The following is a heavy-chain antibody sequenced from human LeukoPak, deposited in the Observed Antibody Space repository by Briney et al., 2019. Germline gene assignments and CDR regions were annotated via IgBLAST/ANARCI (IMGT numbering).Heavy chain of an antibody. J-gene: IGHJ6*02. CDR3: AKRGHCTNGVCYRDSYYYGMDV. CDR1: GFTFSSYA. D-gene: IGHD2-8*01. V-gene: IGHV3-23*01. Sequence: GGSLRLSCAASGFTFSSYAMSWVRQAPGKGLEWVSAISGSGGSTYYADSVKGRFTISRDNSKNTLYLQMNSLRAEDTAVYYCAKRGHCTNGVCYRDSYYYGMDVWGQGTTVTVSS. CDR2: ISGSGGST.